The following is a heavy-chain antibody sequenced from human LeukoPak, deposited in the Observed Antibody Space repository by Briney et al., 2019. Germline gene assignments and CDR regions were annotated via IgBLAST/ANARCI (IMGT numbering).Heavy chain of an antibody. CDR1: GFTFSNAW. CDR3: TTVSEYCGGDCYSRVDY. D-gene: IGHD2-21*02. CDR2: IKSKTDGGTT. Sequence: PGGSLRLSCAASGFTFSNAWMSRVRQAPGKGLEWVGRIKSKTDGGTTDYAAPVKGRFTISRDDSKNTLYLQMNSLKTEDTAVYYCTTVSEYCGGDCYSRVDYWGQGTLVTVSS. V-gene: IGHV3-15*01. J-gene: IGHJ4*02.